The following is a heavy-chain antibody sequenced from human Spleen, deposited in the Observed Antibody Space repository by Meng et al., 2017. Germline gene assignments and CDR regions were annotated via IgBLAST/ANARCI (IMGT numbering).Heavy chain of an antibody. CDR1: GGSISSSNW. V-gene: IGHV4-4*02. CDR2: IYHSGIT. D-gene: IGHD1-14*01. J-gene: IGHJ4*02. Sequence: HVQLQDSGPGLVNPSGTLSLTCAVSGGSISSSNWWSWVRQPPGKGLEWIGKIYHSGITIYNPSLKSRVTMSVDNSKNQFSLKLNSMTAADTAVYYCARDPTGGEDHQRVWGQGTLVTVSS. CDR3: ARDPTGGEDHQRV.